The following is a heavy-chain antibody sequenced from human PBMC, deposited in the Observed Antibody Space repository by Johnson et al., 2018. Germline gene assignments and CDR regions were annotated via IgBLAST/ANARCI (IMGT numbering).Heavy chain of an antibody. CDR3: ARHAVVCSSTSCYRGYFQH. CDR2: IYDSGST. V-gene: IGHV4-39*01. D-gene: IGHD2-2*01. Sequence: QVQLQESGPGLVKXSETPALTCTVSGGSISSSSYYWGWIRQSPGKGLEWIGSIYDSGSTYYNPSLKSRVTVPVETSKNQFSRKLSSGAAADTAVYYCARHAVVCSSTSCYRGYFQHWGQGTLVTVSS. J-gene: IGHJ1*01. CDR1: GGSISSSSYY.